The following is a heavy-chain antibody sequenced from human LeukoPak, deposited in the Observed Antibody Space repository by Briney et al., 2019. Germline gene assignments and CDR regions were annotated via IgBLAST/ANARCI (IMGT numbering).Heavy chain of an antibody. V-gene: IGHV1-2*02. J-gene: IGHJ4*02. D-gene: IGHD6-6*01. Sequence: VASVKASCKASGYTFTGYYMHWVRQAPGQGLEWMGWINPNSGGTNYAQKFQGRVTMTRDTSISTAYMELSRLRSDDTAVYYCARGHGYSSSSDYYFDYWGQGTLVTVSS. CDR2: INPNSGGT. CDR1: GYTFTGYY. CDR3: ARGHGYSSSSDYYFDY.